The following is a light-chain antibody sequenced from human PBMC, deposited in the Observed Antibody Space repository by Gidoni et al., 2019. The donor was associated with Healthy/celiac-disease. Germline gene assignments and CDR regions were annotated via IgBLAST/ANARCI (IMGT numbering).Light chain of an antibody. Sequence: DIQMTQSPSTLSASVGDRVTITCRASQSISSWLAWYQQKPGKAPKLLIYKASSLESGVPSRFSGSGSGTEFTLTISSLQPDDFATYYCQQYNSYPTTFXPXTKVXIK. CDR2: KAS. CDR1: QSISSW. J-gene: IGKJ3*01. CDR3: QQYNSYPTT. V-gene: IGKV1-5*03.